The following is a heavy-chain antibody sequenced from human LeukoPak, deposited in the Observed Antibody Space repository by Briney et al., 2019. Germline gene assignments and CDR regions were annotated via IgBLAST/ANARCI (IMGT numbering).Heavy chain of an antibody. CDR3: AKDRPPYSSGRWGYFQH. CDR1: GFTFSSYA. Sequence: GGSLRLSCAASGFTFSSYAMSWVRQAPGKGLEWVSAISGSGGSTYYADSVKGRFTISRDYSKNTLYLQMNSLRAEDTAVYYCAKDRPPYSSGRWGYFQHWGQGTLVTVSS. J-gene: IGHJ1*01. CDR2: ISGSGGST. D-gene: IGHD6-19*01. V-gene: IGHV3-23*01.